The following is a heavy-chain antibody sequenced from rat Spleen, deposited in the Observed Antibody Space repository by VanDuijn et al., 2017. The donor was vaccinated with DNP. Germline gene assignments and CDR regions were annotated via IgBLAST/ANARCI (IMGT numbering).Heavy chain of an antibody. CDR1: GFTLSDYY. J-gene: IGHJ2*01. Sequence: EVQLVESGGGLVQPGRSLKLSCAASGFTLSDYYMAWVRQAPTKGLEWVAYISYDGGSTYHGDSVKGRFTISRDIAKSTLYLQMNSLRSEDMATYYCARHVLPLRVWDYWGQGVMVTVSS. CDR3: ARHVLPLRVWDY. CDR2: ISYDGGST. D-gene: IGHD1-4*01. V-gene: IGHV5-22*01.